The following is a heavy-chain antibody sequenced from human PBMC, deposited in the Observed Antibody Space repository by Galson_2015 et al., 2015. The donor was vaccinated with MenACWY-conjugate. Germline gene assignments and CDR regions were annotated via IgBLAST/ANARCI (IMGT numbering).Heavy chain of an antibody. D-gene: IGHD4-17*01. CDR2: IKQDASET. V-gene: IGHV3-7*03. Sequence: SLRLSCAASGFSFSGSWMSWVRQAPGKGLEWVANIKQDASETYYVDSVKGRFAISRDNAKTSLHLQMNSLGAEDTAVYYCARGPRYGAFDIWGQGTMVTVSS. CDR1: GFSFSGSW. CDR3: ARGPRYGAFDI. J-gene: IGHJ3*02.